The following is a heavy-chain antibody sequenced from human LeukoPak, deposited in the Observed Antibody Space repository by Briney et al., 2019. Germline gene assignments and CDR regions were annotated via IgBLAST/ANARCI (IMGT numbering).Heavy chain of an antibody. J-gene: IGHJ3*02. CDR3: ASTYLLDYYDSTGDAFDI. CDR1: GGSISSGGYY. V-gene: IGHV4-31*03. Sequence: SETLSLTCTVSGGSISSGGYYWGWIRQHPGKGLEWIGYIYYSGSTYYNPSLKSRVTISVDTSKNQFSLKLSSVTAADTAVYYCASTYLLDYYDSTGDAFDIWGQGTMVTVSS. CDR2: IYYSGST. D-gene: IGHD3-22*01.